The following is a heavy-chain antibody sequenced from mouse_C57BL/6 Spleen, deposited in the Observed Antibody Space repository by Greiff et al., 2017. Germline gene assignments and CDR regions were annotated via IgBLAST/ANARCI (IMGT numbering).Heavy chain of an antibody. CDR1: GYTFTDYE. V-gene: IGHV1-15*01. Sequence: QVQLQQSGAELVRPGASVTLSCKASGYTFTDYEMHWVKQTPVHGLEWIGAIDPETGGTAYNQKFKGKAILTADKSSSTAYMELRSLTSEDSAVYYCTRCYYGNYGFAYWGQGTLVTVSA. D-gene: IGHD2-1*01. J-gene: IGHJ3*01. CDR3: TRCYYGNYGFAY. CDR2: IDPETGGT.